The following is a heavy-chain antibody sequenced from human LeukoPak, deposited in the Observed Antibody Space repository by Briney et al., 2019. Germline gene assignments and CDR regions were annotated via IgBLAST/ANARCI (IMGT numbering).Heavy chain of an antibody. CDR2: ISESAAST. V-gene: IGHV3-23*01. CDR1: GFTFSSYA. D-gene: IGHD6-13*01. Sequence: HPGGSLRLSCAASGFTFSSYAMSWVRQAPGRGLEWVSSISESAASTYNADSVKGRFTISRDNSKNTLFLQMNSLRAEDTAVYYCAKEGFVEAGGSFDYWGQGTLVTVSS. J-gene: IGHJ4*02. CDR3: AKEGFVEAGGSFDY.